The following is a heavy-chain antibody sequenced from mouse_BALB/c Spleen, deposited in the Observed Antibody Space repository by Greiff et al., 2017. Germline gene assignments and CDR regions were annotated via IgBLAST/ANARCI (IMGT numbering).Heavy chain of an antibody. D-gene: IGHD2-2*01. J-gene: IGHJ2*01. CDR3: ARRGNGYGGYYFDY. CDR1: GFSLSTSGMG. V-gene: IGHV8-8*01. CDR2: LWWDDDK. Sequence: QVPLKESGPGILKPSQTLSLTCSFSGFSLSTSGMGVVWIRHPSGKGLEWLAHLWWDDDKYYNPSLKSQLTISKDTSTNQVFLKITSVDTADTATYYCARRGNGYGGYYFDYWGQGTTLTVSS.